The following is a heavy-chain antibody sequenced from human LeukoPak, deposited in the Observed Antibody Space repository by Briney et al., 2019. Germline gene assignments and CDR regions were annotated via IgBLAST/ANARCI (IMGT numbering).Heavy chain of an antibody. CDR2: ISYDGSNK. Sequence: GGSLRLSCAASGFTFSSYAMHWVRQAPGKGLEWVAVISYDGSNKFYADSVKGRFTISRDNSKSTLYLQMNSLRAEDSAVYYCAREGPGIAAAGDHPSMDVWGQGTTVTASS. D-gene: IGHD6-13*01. CDR3: AREGPGIAAAGDHPSMDV. CDR1: GFTFSSYA. V-gene: IGHV3-30-3*01. J-gene: IGHJ6*02.